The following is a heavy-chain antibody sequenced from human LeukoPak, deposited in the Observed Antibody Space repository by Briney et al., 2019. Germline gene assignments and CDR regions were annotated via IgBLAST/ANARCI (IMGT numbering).Heavy chain of an antibody. CDR2: ISGSGGST. Sequence: GGSLRLSCAASGFTFSSYAMSWVRQAPGKGLEWVSAISGSGGSTYYADSVKGRFTISRDNSKNTLYLQMNSLRAGDTAVYYCASSGDFWSGQTNWFDPWGQGTLVTVSS. CDR3: ASSGDFWSGQTNWFDP. J-gene: IGHJ5*02. V-gene: IGHV3-23*01. CDR1: GFTFSSYA. D-gene: IGHD3-3*01.